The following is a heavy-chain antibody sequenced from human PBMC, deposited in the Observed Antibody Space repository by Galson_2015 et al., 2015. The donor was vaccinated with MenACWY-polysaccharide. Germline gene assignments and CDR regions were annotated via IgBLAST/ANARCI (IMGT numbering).Heavy chain of an antibody. J-gene: IGHJ2*01. CDR2: IYYSRST. D-gene: IGHD2-15*01. V-gene: IGHV4-39*07. CDR1: GGSISSSSYY. Sequence: TLSLTCTVSGGSISSSSYYWGWIRQPPGKGLEWIGSIYYSRSTYYNPSLKSRVTISVDTSKTQFSLRLTSVTAADTAVYYCARRARSGGEWYFDLWGRGTLVTVSS. CDR3: ARRARSGGEWYFDL.